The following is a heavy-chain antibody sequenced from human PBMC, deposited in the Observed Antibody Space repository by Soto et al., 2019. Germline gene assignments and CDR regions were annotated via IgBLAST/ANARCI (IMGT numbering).Heavy chain of an antibody. D-gene: IGHD6-19*01. J-gene: IGHJ1*01. CDR1: GFTFSNAW. Sequence: GSLRLSCAASGFTFSNAWMSWVRQAPGKGLEWVGRIKSKTDGGTTDYAAPVKGRFTISRDDSKNTLYLQMNSLKTEDTAVYYCTTEEWLVHRGYYFQHWGQGTLVTVSS. CDR2: IKSKTDGGTT. V-gene: IGHV3-15*01. CDR3: TTEEWLVHRGYYFQH.